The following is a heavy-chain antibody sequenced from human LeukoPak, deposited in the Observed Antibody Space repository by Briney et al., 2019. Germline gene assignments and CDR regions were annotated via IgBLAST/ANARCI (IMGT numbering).Heavy chain of an antibody. V-gene: IGHV5-51*01. J-gene: IGHJ5*02. CDR2: IYPGDSDI. Sequence: GESQKISCKSSGYSFTKYWIGWVRQMPGKGLEWMGIIYPGDSDIRYSPSFQGQVTISADKSISTAYLQWSSLKASDTAMYYCARHGRMVREANWFDPWGQGTLVTVSS. CDR1: GYSFTKYW. CDR3: ARHGRMVREANWFDP. D-gene: IGHD3-10*01.